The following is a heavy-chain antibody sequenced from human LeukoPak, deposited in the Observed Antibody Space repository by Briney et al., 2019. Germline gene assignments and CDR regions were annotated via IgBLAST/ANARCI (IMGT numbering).Heavy chain of an antibody. D-gene: IGHD3-22*01. CDR1: GGSISSYY. Sequence: SETLSLTCTVSGGSISSYYWSWIRQPAGKGLEWIGRIYTSGSTNYNPSLKSRVTMSVDTSKNQFSLKLSSVTAADTAVYYCARDRRYYYDTAGWFDPWGQGTLVTVSS. V-gene: IGHV4-4*07. CDR3: ARDRRYYYDTAGWFDP. J-gene: IGHJ5*02. CDR2: IYTSGST.